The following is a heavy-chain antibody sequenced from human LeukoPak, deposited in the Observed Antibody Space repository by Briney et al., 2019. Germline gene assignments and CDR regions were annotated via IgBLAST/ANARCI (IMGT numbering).Heavy chain of an antibody. V-gene: IGHV4-34*01. Sequence: PSETLSLTCAVYGGPFSGYYWSWIRQPPGKGLEWIGEINHSGSTNYNPSLKSRVTISVDTSKNQFSLKLSSVTAADTAVYYCARRIQLAVAGTEYFDYWGQGTLVTVSS. CDR2: INHSGST. J-gene: IGHJ4*02. CDR3: ARRIQLAVAGTEYFDY. D-gene: IGHD6-19*01. CDR1: GGPFSGYY.